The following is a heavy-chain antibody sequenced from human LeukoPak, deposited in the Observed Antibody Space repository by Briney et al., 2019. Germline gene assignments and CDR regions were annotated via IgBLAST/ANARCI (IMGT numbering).Heavy chain of an antibody. CDR2: ISYDGSNK. CDR1: GFTFSSYG. CDR3: AKDGDTAMVSSYYGMDV. D-gene: IGHD5-18*01. J-gene: IGHJ6*04. V-gene: IGHV3-30*18. Sequence: PGGSLRLSCAASGFTFSSYGMHWVRRAPGKGLEWVAVISYDGSNKYYADSVKGRFTISRGNSKNTLYLQMNSLRAEDTAVYYCAKDGDTAMVSSYYGMDVWGKGTTVTVSS.